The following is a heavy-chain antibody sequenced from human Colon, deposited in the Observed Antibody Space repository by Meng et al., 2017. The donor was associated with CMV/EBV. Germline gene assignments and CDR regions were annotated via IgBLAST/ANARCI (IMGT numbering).Heavy chain of an antibody. Sequence: GFTFSSYSMNWGRKAQGKGMEWVSCISSSSSYIYYEDSVKGRFTISRDNAKNSLYLQMNSLRAEDTAVYYCARGRTGTTFSPQNFDYWGQGTLVTVSS. CDR2: ISSSSSYI. CDR1: GFTFSSYS. D-gene: IGHD1-7*01. V-gene: IGHV3-21*01. CDR3: ARGRTGTTFSPQNFDY. J-gene: IGHJ4*02.